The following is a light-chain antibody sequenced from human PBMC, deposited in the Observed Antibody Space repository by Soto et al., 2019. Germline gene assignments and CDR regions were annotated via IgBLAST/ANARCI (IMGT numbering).Light chain of an antibody. J-gene: IGKJ1*01. V-gene: IGKV1-5*03. CDR1: QSISRW. CDR2: EGS. CDR3: KQYNTYSRT. Sequence: DMQMTQSPSTLSASIGDRVTITCRASQSISRWLAWYRQKPGEAPKLLIYEGSILERGVPSRFSGSGSGTEFTLSISSLQPDDFATFYCKQYNTYSRTFGQGTRVEVK.